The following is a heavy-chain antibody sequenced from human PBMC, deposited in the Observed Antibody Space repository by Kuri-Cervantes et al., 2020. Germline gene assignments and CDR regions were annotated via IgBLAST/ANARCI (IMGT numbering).Heavy chain of an antibody. CDR1: GGSISTYY. J-gene: IGHJ6*03. V-gene: IGHV4-59*01. CDR3: AREGGMVRGVRPYYFYMDV. D-gene: IGHD3-10*01. CDR2: IYYSGGP. Sequence: SETLSLSCTGSGGSISTYYWSWIRQPPGKGLEWIGYIYYSGGPKFNPSLESRVTISVDTSKNQLSLKLNSVIAADTAVYYCAREGGMVRGVRPYYFYMDVWGKGTTVTVSS.